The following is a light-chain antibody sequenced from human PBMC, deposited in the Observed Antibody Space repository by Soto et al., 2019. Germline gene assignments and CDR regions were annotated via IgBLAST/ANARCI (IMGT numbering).Light chain of an antibody. CDR1: NIGSKR. J-gene: IGLJ2*01. CDR2: YDS. CDR3: QVWDSSSDHPGV. V-gene: IGLV3-21*04. Sequence: SYELTQPPSVSVAPGKKARITCGGNNIGSKRVHWYQQKPGQAPVLVIYYDSDRPSGIPERFSGSNSGNTATLTISRVEAGDEADYYCQVWDSSSDHPGVFGGGTKLTVL.